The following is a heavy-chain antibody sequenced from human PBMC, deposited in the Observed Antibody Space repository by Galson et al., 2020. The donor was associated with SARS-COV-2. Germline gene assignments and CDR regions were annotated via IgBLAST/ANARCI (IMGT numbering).Heavy chain of an antibody. Sequence: ASVKVSCKASGYTFTSYGISWVRQAPGQGLEWMGWISAYNGNTNYAQKLQGRVTMTTDTSTSTAYMELRSLRSDDTAVYYCARDQEGPHVGYYYYGMDVGCQGTTVTVSS. D-gene: IGHD3-10*02. J-gene: IGHJ6*02. CDR1: GYTFTSYG. CDR2: ISAYNGNT. CDR3: ARDQEGPHVGYYYYGMDV. V-gene: IGHV1-18*01.